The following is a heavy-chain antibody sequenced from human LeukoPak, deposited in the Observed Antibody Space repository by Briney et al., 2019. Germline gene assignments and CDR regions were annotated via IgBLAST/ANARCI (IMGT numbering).Heavy chain of an antibody. CDR2: ISSSSSYI. D-gene: IGHD2-15*01. CDR3: ARDSCSSGSCYSDPNAFDI. CDR1: GFTFSSYS. J-gene: IGHJ3*02. Sequence: GGSLRLSCAASGFTFSSYSMNWVRQAPGKGLEWVSSISSSSSYIYYADSVKGRFTISRDNAKNSLYLQMNSLRAEDTAVYYCARDSCSSGSCYSDPNAFDIWGQGTMVTVSS. V-gene: IGHV3-21*01.